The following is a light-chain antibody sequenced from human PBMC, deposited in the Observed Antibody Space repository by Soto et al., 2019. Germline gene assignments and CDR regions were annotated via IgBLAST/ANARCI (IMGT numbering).Light chain of an antibody. CDR1: QDISTW. V-gene: IGKV1-12*01. CDR2: AAY. Sequence: DIQMTQSPSSVSASVGDRATITCRASQDISTWIAWYQQKPGKAPKLLIHAAYTLQSGVPSRLSGSGSGTDFTLTISSLQPEDFATYYCQQTNSFPLTFGGGSRVEIK. CDR3: QQTNSFPLT. J-gene: IGKJ4*01.